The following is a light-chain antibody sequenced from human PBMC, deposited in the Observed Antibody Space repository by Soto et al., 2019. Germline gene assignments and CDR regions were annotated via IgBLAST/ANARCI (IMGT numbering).Light chain of an antibody. CDR1: QSVSSN. J-gene: IGKJ2*01. Sequence: EIVMTQSPATLSVSPGERATLSSRASQSVSSNLAWYQQKPGQAPRLLIYGASTRATGIPARFIVSGSGTEFTLTISSLQSEDFAVYYCQQYNNWPPYTFGQGTKLEIK. CDR2: GAS. CDR3: QQYNNWPPYT. V-gene: IGKV3-15*01.